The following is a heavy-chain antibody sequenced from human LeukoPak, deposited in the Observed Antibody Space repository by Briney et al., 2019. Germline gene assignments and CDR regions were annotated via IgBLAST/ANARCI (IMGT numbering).Heavy chain of an antibody. Sequence: PSETLSLTCTVSGYSTSSGYYWGWIRQPPGKGLEWIGSIYHSGSTYYNPSLKSRVTISVDTSKNQFSLKLSSVTAADTAVYYCARVAARDNYYYYYMDVWGKGTTVTVSS. CDR3: ARVAARDNYYYYYMDV. V-gene: IGHV4-38-2*02. CDR1: GYSTSSGYY. CDR2: IYHSGST. D-gene: IGHD6-6*01. J-gene: IGHJ6*03.